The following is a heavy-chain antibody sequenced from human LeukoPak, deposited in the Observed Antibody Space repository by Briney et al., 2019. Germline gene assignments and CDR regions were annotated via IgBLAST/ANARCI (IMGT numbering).Heavy chain of an antibody. J-gene: IGHJ4*02. CDR1: GGSFSGYY. CDR3: AVWGTQDHYFDY. Sequence: SETLSLTCAVYGGSFSGYYWSWIRQPPGKGLEWIGEINHSGSTNYNPSLKSRVTISVDTSKNQFSLKLSSVTAADTAVYYCAVWGTQDHYFDYWGQGTLVTASS. D-gene: IGHD3-16*01. CDR2: INHSGST. V-gene: IGHV4-34*01.